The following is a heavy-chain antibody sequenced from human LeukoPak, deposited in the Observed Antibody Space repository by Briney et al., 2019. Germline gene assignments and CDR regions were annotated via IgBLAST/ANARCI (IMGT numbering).Heavy chain of an antibody. CDR2: ISTYNSNT. Sequence: ASVKVSCKASGYAFTTYGINWLRQAPGQGLAWMGWISTYNSNTHYAQKLQGRVTMTTDASTSTAYMELRSLRSDDTAVYYCARGIPPGDAFDIWGQGTMVTVSS. CDR3: ARGIPPGDAFDI. D-gene: IGHD2-2*02. CDR1: GYAFTTYG. V-gene: IGHV1-18*01. J-gene: IGHJ3*02.